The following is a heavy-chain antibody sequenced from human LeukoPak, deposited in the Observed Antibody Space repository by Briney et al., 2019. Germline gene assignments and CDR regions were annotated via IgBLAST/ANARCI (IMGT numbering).Heavy chain of an antibody. V-gene: IGHV4-59*01. CDR3: ARVPPERYCSSSSCYYYYYMDV. CDR1: GGSISSYY. J-gene: IGHJ6*03. Sequence: SETLSLTCTVSGGSISSYYWSWIRQPPGKGLEWIGYIYYSWSTNYDPSLKSRVTISVDTSKNQFSLKLSSVTAADTAVYYCARVPPERYCSSSSCYYYYYMDVWGKGTTVTVSS. D-gene: IGHD2-2*01. CDR2: IYYSWST.